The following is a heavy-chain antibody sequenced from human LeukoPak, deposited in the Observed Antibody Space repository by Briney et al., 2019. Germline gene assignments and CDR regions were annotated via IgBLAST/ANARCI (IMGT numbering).Heavy chain of an antibody. CDR1: GGSISSYY. V-gene: IGHV4-59*01. CDR3: ARGGLLWFGELSYGMDV. Sequence: SETLSLTCTVSGGSISSYYWSWIRQPPGKGLEWIGYIYYSGSTNHNPSLKSRVTISVDTSKNQFSLKLSSVTAADTAVYYCARGGLLWFGELSYGMDVWGKGTTVTVSS. D-gene: IGHD3-10*01. J-gene: IGHJ6*04. CDR2: IYYSGST.